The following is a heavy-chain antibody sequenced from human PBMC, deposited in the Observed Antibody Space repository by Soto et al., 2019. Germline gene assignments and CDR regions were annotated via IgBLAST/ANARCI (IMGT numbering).Heavy chain of an antibody. CDR1: GFTFSNYG. D-gene: IGHD5-18*01. Sequence: GGSLRLSCAASGFTFSNYGMHWVRQVPGKGLEWVAVFSYDGSYKYYADSVKGRFTISRENAKNSLYLQMNSLRAGDTAVYYCARGYTGDWFDPWGQGTLVTVSS. CDR2: FSYDGSYK. CDR3: ARGYTGDWFDP. V-gene: IGHV3-30*03. J-gene: IGHJ5*02.